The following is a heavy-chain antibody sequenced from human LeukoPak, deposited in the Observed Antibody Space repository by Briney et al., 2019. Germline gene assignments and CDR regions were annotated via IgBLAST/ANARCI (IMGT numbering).Heavy chain of an antibody. CDR3: AKGRATAVADWYFGL. J-gene: IGHJ2*01. V-gene: IGHV3-7*01. CDR1: GFTFSCYW. Sequence: GGSLRLSCAASGFTFSCYWMTWVRQAPGTGLELVANIKEDGSEKYYVDSVKGRFTISRDNAKNSLYLEMNSLRPEDTAMYYCAKGRATAVADWYFGLWGRGTLVTVSS. CDR2: IKEDGSEK. D-gene: IGHD5-18*01.